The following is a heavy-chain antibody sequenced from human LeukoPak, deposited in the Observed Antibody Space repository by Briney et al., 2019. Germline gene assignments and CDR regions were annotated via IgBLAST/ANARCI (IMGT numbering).Heavy chain of an antibody. CDR2: INPSGGST. J-gene: IGHJ6*03. CDR3: ARVAAEVVGVPGAIGFGWLRRDYYYMDV. CDR1: GYTFTSYY. Sequence: EASVKVSCKASGYTFTSYYMHWVRQAPGEGLEWMGIINPSGGSTSSAQKFQGRVTMTRDMSTSTVYMELSSLRSEDTAVYYCARVAAEVVGVPGAIGFGWLRRDYYYMDVWGKGTTVTVSS. V-gene: IGHV1-46*01. D-gene: IGHD2-2*02.